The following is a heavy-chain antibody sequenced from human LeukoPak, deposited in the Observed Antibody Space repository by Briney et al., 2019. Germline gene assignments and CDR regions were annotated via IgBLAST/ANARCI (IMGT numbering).Heavy chain of an antibody. D-gene: IGHD6-19*01. Sequence: SQTLSLTCAVSGGSISSGGYSWSWIRQPPGKGLEWIGYIYYSGSTYYNPSLKSRVTISVDTSKNQFSLKLSSVTAADTAVYYCARPRMAGRRRHDAFDIWGQGTMVTVSS. CDR3: ARPRMAGRRRHDAFDI. CDR1: GGSISSGGYS. V-gene: IGHV4-30-4*07. J-gene: IGHJ3*02. CDR2: IYYSGST.